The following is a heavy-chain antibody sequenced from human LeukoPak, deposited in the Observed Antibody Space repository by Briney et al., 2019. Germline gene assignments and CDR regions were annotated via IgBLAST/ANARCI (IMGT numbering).Heavy chain of an antibody. Sequence: SETLSLTCAVYGGAFSGYYWSWIRQPPGKGLEWIGEISHSGSTNYNPSLKSRVTISVDTSKNQFSLKLSSVTAADTAVYYCARRMFGEFDYWGQGTLVTVSS. CDR1: GGAFSGYY. J-gene: IGHJ4*02. CDR3: ARRMFGEFDY. CDR2: ISHSGST. V-gene: IGHV4-34*01. D-gene: IGHD3-10*02.